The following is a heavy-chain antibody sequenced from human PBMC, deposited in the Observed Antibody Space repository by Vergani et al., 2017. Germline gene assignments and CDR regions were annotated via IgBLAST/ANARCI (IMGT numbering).Heavy chain of an antibody. J-gene: IGHJ3*01. CDR1: GFTFSSYS. CDR2: ISSSSSYI. D-gene: IGHD3-22*01. V-gene: IGHV3-21*01. Sequence: EVQLVESGGGLVKPGGSLRLSCAASGFTFSSYSMNGVRQAPGKGLEWVSSISSSSSYIYYADSVKGRFTISRDNAKNSLYLQMNSLRAEDTAVYYCARGRGFTMIVVVDWGQGTMVTVSS. CDR3: ARGRGFTMIVVVD.